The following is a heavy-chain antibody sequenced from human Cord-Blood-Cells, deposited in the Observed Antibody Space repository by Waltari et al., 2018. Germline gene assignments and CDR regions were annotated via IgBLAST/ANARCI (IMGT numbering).Heavy chain of an antibody. Sequence: QVQLVQSGAVVKKPGASVKVSCQVSGYTLTELSMHWVRQAPGKGLAWKGGFDPEDGETIYAQKFQGRVTMTEDTSTDTAYMELSSLRSEDTAVYYCASRPIYDFWSGYFDYWGQGTLVTVSS. V-gene: IGHV1-24*01. CDR3: ASRPIYDFWSGYFDY. CDR2: FDPEDGET. J-gene: IGHJ4*02. D-gene: IGHD3-3*01. CDR1: GYTLTELS.